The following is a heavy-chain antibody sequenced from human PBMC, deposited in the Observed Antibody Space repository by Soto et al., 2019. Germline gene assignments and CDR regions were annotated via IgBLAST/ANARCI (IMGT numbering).Heavy chain of an antibody. CDR2: INPNSGGT. Sequence: QVQLVQSGAEVKKPGASVKVSCKASGYTFTGYYMHWVRQAPGQGLEWMGWINPNSGGTNYAQKFQVCDTKSRETSIRTPCVDRSRLRSDDTVVYCCAGVLRYSRRWYYLYGIDVWGQGATVTVS. V-gene: IGHV1-2*04. J-gene: IGHJ6*01. D-gene: IGHD6-13*01. CDR3: AGVLRYSRRWYYLYGIDV. CDR1: GYTFTGYY.